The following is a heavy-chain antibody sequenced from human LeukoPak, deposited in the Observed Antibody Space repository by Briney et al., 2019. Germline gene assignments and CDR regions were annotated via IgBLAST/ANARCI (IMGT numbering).Heavy chain of an antibody. J-gene: IGHJ4*02. Sequence: GGSLRLSCAASGFTFSSYGMHWVRQAPGKGLEWVAVISYDGSNKYYADSVKARFTISRDNSKNTLYLQVNSLRAEDTAVYYCARTPGELTYYFDYWGQGTLVTVSS. D-gene: IGHD1-26*01. CDR1: GFTFSSYG. CDR2: ISYDGSNK. CDR3: ARTPGELTYYFDY. V-gene: IGHV3-30*03.